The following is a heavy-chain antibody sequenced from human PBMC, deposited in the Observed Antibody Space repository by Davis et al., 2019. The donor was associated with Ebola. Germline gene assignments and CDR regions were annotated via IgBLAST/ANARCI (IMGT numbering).Heavy chain of an antibody. CDR1: GFTFSDYY. CDR2: ISSSGSTI. D-gene: IGHD1-1*01. CDR3: ARDSGVSVLERRFNYYYGMDV. J-gene: IGHJ6*04. Sequence: PGGSLRLSCAASGFTFSDYYMSWIRQAPGKGLEWVSYISSSGSTIYYADSVKGRFTISRDNAKNSLYLQMNSLRAEDTAVYYCARDSGVSVLERRFNYYYGMDVWGKGTTVTVSS. V-gene: IGHV3-11*01.